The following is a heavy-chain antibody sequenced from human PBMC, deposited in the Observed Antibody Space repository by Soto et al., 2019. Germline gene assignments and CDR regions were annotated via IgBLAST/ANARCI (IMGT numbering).Heavy chain of an antibody. J-gene: IGHJ6*02. V-gene: IGHV1-69*13. CDR1: GGTFSSYA. D-gene: IGHD2-2*01. Sequence: GASVKVSCKASGGTFSSYAISWVRQAPGQGLEWMGGIIPIFGTANYAQKFQGRVTITADESTSTAYMELSSLRSEDTAVYYCARAWPAAEVYYYYGMDVWGQGTTVTVSS. CDR2: IIPIFGTA. CDR3: ARAWPAAEVYYYYGMDV.